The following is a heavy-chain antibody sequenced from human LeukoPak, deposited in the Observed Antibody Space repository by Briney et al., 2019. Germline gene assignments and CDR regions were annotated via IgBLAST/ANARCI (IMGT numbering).Heavy chain of an antibody. CDR2: ISYDGSNK. CDR3: ASVSYSIFDY. V-gene: IGHV3-30*04. CDR1: GFTFSSYA. Sequence: GGSLRLSCAASGFTFSSYAMHWVSQAPGKGLEWVAVISYDGSNKYYADSVKGRFTISRDNSKNTLYLQMNSLRAEDTAVYYCASVSYSIFDYWGQGTLVTVSS. D-gene: IGHD4-11*01. J-gene: IGHJ4*02.